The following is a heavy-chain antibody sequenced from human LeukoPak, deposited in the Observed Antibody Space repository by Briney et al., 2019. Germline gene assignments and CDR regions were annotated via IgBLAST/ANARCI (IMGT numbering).Heavy chain of an antibody. CDR3: ARVGVADSSSWFTQNLYYYYGMDV. CDR2: IYYTVST. CDR1: GLSISNYY. Sequence: SETLSLTCTVSGLSISNYYWTWVRQPPGKGLEWLGYIYYTVSTYYNPSLKSRVTMSVDTSKSQVSLSLTSVTAEDTAVYYCARVGVADSSSWFTQNLYYYYGMDVWGQGTTVTVSS. V-gene: IGHV4-59*01. J-gene: IGHJ6*02. D-gene: IGHD6-13*01.